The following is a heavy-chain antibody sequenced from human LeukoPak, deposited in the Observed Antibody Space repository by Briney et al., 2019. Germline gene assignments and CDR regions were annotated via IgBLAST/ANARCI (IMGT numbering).Heavy chain of an antibody. CDR3: ARDLTGYFDY. CDR2: ISYDGSNK. D-gene: IGHD3-9*01. CDR1: GFTFSRYT. J-gene: IGHJ4*02. Sequence: GGSLRLSCAASGFTFSRYTMHWVRQAPGKGLEWVALISYDGSNKYYADSVKGRFTISRDNSKNTLDLQMNSLRAEDMAVYYCARDLTGYFDYWGQGTQVIVSS. V-gene: IGHV3-30-3*01.